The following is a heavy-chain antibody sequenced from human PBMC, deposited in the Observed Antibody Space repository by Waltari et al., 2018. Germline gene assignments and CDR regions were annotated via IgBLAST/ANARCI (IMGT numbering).Heavy chain of an antibody. CDR3: ASLSNYDSSGYIDY. CDR1: GFTFSSYG. D-gene: IGHD3-22*01. CDR2: IWYDGSNK. Sequence: QVQLVESGGGVVQPGRSLRLSCAASGFTFSSYGRHWVRQAPGKGLAWVAVIWYDGSNKYYADSVKGRFTISRDNSKNTLYLQMNSLRAEDTAVYYCASLSNYDSSGYIDYWGQGSLVTVSS. J-gene: IGHJ4*02. V-gene: IGHV3-33*01.